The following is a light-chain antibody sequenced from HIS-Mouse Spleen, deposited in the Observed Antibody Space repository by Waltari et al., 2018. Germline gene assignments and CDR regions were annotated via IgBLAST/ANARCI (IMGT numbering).Light chain of an antibody. CDR2: STN. V-gene: IGLV8-61*01. CDR3: VLYMGSGIWV. J-gene: IGLJ3*02. Sequence: QTVVTQEPSFSVSPGGTVTSTCGLSSGSVSTRYYLSWYQQTPGQAPRTLIYSTNPRSSGVPDRFSGSILGNKAALTITGAQADDESDYYCVLYMGSGIWVFGGGTKLTVL. CDR1: SGSVSTRYY.